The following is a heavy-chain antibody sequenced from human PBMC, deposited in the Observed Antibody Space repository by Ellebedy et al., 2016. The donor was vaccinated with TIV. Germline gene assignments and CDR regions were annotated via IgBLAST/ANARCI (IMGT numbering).Heavy chain of an antibody. CDR1: GFTFSNAW. D-gene: IGHD6-13*01. J-gene: IGHJ6*02. CDR3: TTARSSWAGPDYYYYYGMDV. CDR2: IKSKTDGGTT. V-gene: IGHV3-15*07. Sequence: GESLKISCAASGFTFSNAWMNWVRQAPGKGLEWVGRIKSKTDGGTTDYAATVKGRFTISRDDSKNTLYLQMNSLKTEDTAVYYCTTARSSWAGPDYYYYYGMDVWGQGTTVTVSS.